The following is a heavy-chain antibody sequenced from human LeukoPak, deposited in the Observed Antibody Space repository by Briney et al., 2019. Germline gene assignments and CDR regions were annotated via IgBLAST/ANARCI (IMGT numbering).Heavy chain of an antibody. V-gene: IGHV3-21*01. CDR1: GFTFSSYS. CDR2: ISSSSSCI. J-gene: IGHJ4*02. CDR3: ARGLATFPLPNY. D-gene: IGHD3-16*01. Sequence: GGSLRLSCAASGFTFSSYSMNWVRQAPGKGLEWVPSISSSSSCIYYADSVKGRFTISRDNAKNSLYLQMNSLRAEDTAVYYCARGLATFPLPNYWGQGTLVTVSS.